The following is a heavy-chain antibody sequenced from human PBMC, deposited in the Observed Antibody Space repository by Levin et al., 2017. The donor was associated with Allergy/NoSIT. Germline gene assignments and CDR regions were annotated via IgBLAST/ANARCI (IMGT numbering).Heavy chain of an antibody. D-gene: IGHD5-12*01. CDR2: MNPNSGNT. CDR1: GYTFTSYD. J-gene: IGHJ4*02. CDR3: ARPRGYRGYELYYFDY. V-gene: IGHV1-8*01. Sequence: PGGSLRLSCKASGYTFTSYDINWVRQATGQGLEWMGWMNPNSGNTGYAQKFQGRVTMTRNTSISTAYMELSSLRSEDTAVYYCARPRGYRGYELYYFDYWGQGTLVTVSS.